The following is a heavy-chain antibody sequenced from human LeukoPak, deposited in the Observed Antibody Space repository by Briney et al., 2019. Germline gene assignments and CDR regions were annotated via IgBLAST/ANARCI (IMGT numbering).Heavy chain of an antibody. J-gene: IGHJ3*02. D-gene: IGHD3-22*01. CDR2: IYYSGST. Sequence: PSETLSLTCTVSGGSISSSSYYWGWIRQPPGKGLEWIGSIYYSGSTYYNPSLKSRVTISVDTSKNQFSLKLSSVTAADTAVYYCASAPLIVVVITMGGAFDIWGQGTMVTVSS. CDR3: ASAPLIVVVITMGGAFDI. CDR1: GGSISSSSYY. V-gene: IGHV4-39*07.